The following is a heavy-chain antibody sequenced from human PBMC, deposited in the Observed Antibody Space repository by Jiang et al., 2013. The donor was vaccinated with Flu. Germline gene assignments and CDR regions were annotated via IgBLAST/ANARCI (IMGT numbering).Heavy chain of an antibody. V-gene: IGHV4-39*01. CDR2: IYYSGTT. Sequence: GPGLVKPSETLSLTCTVSGGSISSSNYFWGWIRQPPGRGLEWIGNIYYSGTTYYNPSLKSRATQSVDTSKNQFSLKLRSVTAADTGVYYCARRPRYSGGLFDFWGQGNPGHRLL. J-gene: IGHJ4*02. CDR1: GGSISSSNYF. D-gene: IGHD6-19*01. CDR3: ARRPRYSGGLFDF.